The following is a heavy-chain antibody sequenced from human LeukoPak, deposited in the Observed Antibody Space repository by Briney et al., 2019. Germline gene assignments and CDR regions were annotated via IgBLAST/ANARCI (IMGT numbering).Heavy chain of an antibody. V-gene: IGHV3-15*01. CDR1: GLTLSGAW. CDR3: TTGYSSSWYY. CDR2: IRSKTDGGTT. Sequence: PGGSLRLSCAASGLTLSGAWMSWVRQAPGKGLEWIGQIRSKTDGGTTDYAAPVKGRFTISRPDSKNTLYLQMNILKTEDTAVYYCTTGYSSSWYYWGQGTLVTVSS. J-gene: IGHJ4*02. D-gene: IGHD6-13*01.